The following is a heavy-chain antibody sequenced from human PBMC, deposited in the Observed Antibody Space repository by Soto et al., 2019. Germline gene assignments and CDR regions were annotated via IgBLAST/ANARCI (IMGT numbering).Heavy chain of an antibody. CDR1: GGTFSSYT. Sequence: QVQLVQSGAEVKKPGSSVKVSCKASGGTFSSYTISWVRQAPGQGLEWMGRIIPILGIANYAQKFQGRVTITADKSTSXAYMELSSLRSEDTAVYYCARDDCSSTSCYMGIDYWGQGTLVTVSS. J-gene: IGHJ4*02. CDR2: IIPILGIA. CDR3: ARDDCSSTSCYMGIDY. V-gene: IGHV1-69*08. D-gene: IGHD2-2*02.